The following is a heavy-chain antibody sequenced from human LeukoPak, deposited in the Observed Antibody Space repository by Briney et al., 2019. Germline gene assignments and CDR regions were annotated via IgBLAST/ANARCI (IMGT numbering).Heavy chain of an antibody. D-gene: IGHD3-22*01. CDR2: INPNSGNT. CDR3: ARASLYDSGGIDY. Sequence: GTSVKVSCKASGYTFTGYYMHWVRQAPGQGLEWMGWINPNSGNTGYAQKFQGRVTMTRHTSISTAYMELSSLRSEDTAVYYCARASLYDSGGIDYWGQGTLVTVSS. V-gene: IGHV1-8*02. CDR1: GYTFTGYY. J-gene: IGHJ4*02.